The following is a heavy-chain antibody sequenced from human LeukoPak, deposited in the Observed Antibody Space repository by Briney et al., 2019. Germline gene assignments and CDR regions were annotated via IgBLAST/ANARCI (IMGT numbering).Heavy chain of an antibody. D-gene: IGHD2-2*01. J-gene: IGHJ4*02. CDR3: ARDCSSTRCQGPVFDN. V-gene: IGHV1-46*01. CDR2: IHPSGGNT. CDR1: GYTFTSNY. Sequence: ASVKVSCKASGYTFTSNYMHWVRQAPGQGLEWMGIIHPSGGNTNYAQKFQGRVAMTRDTSTSTVYMELSSLRSEDTAIYYCARDCSSTRCQGPVFDNWGQGRLATVSS.